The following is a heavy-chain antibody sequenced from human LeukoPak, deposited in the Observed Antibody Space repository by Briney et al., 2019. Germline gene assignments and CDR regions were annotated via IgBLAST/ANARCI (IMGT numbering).Heavy chain of an antibody. CDR1: GGSFSGYY. CDR2: INHSGST. CDR3: ASWGMVRGVTYQDY. V-gene: IGHV4-34*01. D-gene: IGHD3-10*01. J-gene: IGHJ4*02. Sequence: PSETLSLTCAVYGGSFSGYYWSWIRQPPGKGLEWIGEINHSGSTNYSPSLKSRVTISVDTSKNQFSLKLSSVTAADTAVYCCASWGMVRGVTYQDYWGQGTLVTVSS.